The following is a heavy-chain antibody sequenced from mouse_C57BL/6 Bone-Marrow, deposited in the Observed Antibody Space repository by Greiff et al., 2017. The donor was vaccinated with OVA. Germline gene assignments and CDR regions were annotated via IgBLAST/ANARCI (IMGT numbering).Heavy chain of an antibody. CDR1: GFTFSNYW. V-gene: IGHV6-3*01. CDR3: TSHFLLCPSYWYFDV. Sequence: EVKVEESGGGLVQPGGSMKLSCVASGFTFSNYWMNWVRQSPEKGLEWVAQIRLKSDNYATHYAESVKGRFTISRDDSKSSVYLQMNNLRAEDTGIYYCTSHFLLCPSYWYFDVWGTGTTVTVSS. CDR2: IRLKSDNYAT. J-gene: IGHJ1*03. D-gene: IGHD2-10*01.